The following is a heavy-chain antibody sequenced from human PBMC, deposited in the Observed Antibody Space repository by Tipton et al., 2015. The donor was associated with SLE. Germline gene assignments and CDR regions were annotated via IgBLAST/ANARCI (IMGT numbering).Heavy chain of an antibody. Sequence: QLVQSGAEVKKPGASVKVSCRASGYIFSTYGISWVRQAPGQGLEWMGWINPYNDNTDYVEVLQGRVTMTTDTSTGTAYMELTSLNSDDTAIYYCARHPVAGYTYYMDVWGTGTTATVSS. CDR1: GYIFSTYG. J-gene: IGHJ6*03. V-gene: IGHV1-18*01. D-gene: IGHD5-24*01. CDR2: INPYNDNT. CDR3: ARHPVAGYTYYMDV.